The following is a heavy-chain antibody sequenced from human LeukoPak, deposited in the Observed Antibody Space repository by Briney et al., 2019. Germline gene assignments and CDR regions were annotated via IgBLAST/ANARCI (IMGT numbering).Heavy chain of an antibody. J-gene: IGHJ3*02. D-gene: IGHD3-16*02. CDR3: ASSHYDYVWGSYPYAFDI. CDR2: INHSGRT. Sequence: SETLSLTCAVYGGSFSGYYWRWIRQPPGKGLEWIGEINHSGRTNYNPSLKSRVTISVDTSKNQFSLKLSSVTAADTAVYYCASSHYDYVWGSYPYAFDIWGQGTMVTVSS. CDR1: GGSFSGYY. V-gene: IGHV4-34*01.